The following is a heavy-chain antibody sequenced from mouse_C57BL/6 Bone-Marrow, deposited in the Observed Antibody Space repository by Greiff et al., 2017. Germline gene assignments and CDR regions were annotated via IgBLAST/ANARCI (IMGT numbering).Heavy chain of an antibody. CDR2: IWGDGST. CDR1: GFSLTSYG. V-gene: IGHV2-3*01. D-gene: IGHD1-1*01. J-gene: IGHJ1*03. CDR3: AFTTVVPAYGYFDV. Sequence: VHLVESGPGLVAPSQSLSITCTVSGFSLTSYGVSWVRQPPGKGLEWLGVIWGDGSTNYHSALISRLSISKDNSKSQVFLKLNSLQTDDTATYYGAFTTVVPAYGYFDVWGTGPRSPSPQ.